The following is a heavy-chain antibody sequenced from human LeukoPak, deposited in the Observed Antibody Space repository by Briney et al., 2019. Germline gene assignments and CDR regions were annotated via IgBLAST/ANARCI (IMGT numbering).Heavy chain of an antibody. Sequence: GESLKISCKGSGYSFTSYWISWVRQMPGKGLEWMGRIDPSDSYTSYSPSFQGHVAISADKSISTAYLQWSSLKASDTAMYYCAIMGAVAGQDAFDIWGQGTMVTVSS. CDR3: AIMGAVAGQDAFDI. V-gene: IGHV5-10-1*01. D-gene: IGHD6-19*01. J-gene: IGHJ3*02. CDR1: GYSFTSYW. CDR2: IDPSDSYT.